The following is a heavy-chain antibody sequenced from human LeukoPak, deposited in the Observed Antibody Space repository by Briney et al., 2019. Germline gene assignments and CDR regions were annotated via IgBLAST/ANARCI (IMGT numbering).Heavy chain of an antibody. CDR2: ISTSSSTM. CDR3: ARDGAIYYFDY. V-gene: IGHV3-48*03. D-gene: IGHD1-26*01. CDR1: GFTFSNYE. J-gene: IGHJ4*02. Sequence: QSGGSLRLSCVASGFTFSNYEMNWVRQAPERGLEWVSYISTSSSTMYYADSVKGRFTISRDNAKKSVYLQMNSLRAEDTAVYYCARDGAIYYFDYWGQGTLVTVSS.